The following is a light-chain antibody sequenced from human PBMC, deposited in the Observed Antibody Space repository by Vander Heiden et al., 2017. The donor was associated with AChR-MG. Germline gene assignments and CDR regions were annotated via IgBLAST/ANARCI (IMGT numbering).Light chain of an antibody. J-gene: IGLJ2*01. CDR3: HSYDSSLRGSV. CDR2: GNS. CDR1: SSNIGAGYD. V-gene: IGLV1-40*01. Sequence: QSVPTPPPPVPGAPGPSAAISCTGSSSNIGAGYDVHWYRQVPGTAPKLLIYGNSNRPSGVPGRFSGSKSGTSASLAITGLQAEDEADYYCHSYDSSLRGSVFGGGTKLTVL.